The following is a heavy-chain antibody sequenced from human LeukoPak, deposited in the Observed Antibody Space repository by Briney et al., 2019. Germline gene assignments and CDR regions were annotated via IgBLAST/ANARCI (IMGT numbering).Heavy chain of an antibody. J-gene: IGHJ5*02. Sequence: SETLSLTCAVYGGSFSGYYWSWIRQPPGEGLEWIGEINHSGSTNYNPSLKSRVTISVDTSKNQFSLKLSSVTAADTAVYYCARQLDYDSSGYWFSGFDHWGQGTLVTVSS. V-gene: IGHV4-34*01. D-gene: IGHD3-22*01. CDR1: GGSFSGYY. CDR2: INHSGST. CDR3: ARQLDYDSSGYWFSGFDH.